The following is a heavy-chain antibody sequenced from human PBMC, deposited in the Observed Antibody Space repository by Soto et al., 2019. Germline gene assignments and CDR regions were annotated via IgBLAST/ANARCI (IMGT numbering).Heavy chain of an antibody. D-gene: IGHD2-2*01. CDR1: GYSFTSYW. J-gene: IGHJ6*02. CDR3: ARREYCSSTSCYYYYYYGMDX. CDR2: IAPSDSYT. V-gene: IGHV5-10-1*01. Sequence: GEALKSSWKGSGYSFTSYWISWVRQMPGKGLELMVRIAPSDSYTNYSPSFQGHVTISAYKSIRTAYLQWRSLKASDTAMYYCARREYCSSTSCYYYYYYGMDXWGQGTTVTVS.